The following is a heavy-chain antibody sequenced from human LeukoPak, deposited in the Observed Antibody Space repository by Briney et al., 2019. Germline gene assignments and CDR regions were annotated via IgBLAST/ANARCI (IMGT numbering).Heavy chain of an antibody. Sequence: SETLSLTCSVSGGSITNYFCSWIRQSPGKGLEWIGYTYSSGTTNHNPSLRGRVTISMDTSKSQFSLKLSSVTAEDTAVYYCATLFGSSGYFDYWGQGILVTVSS. CDR2: TYSSGTT. D-gene: IGHD3-10*01. CDR3: ATLFGSSGYFDY. V-gene: IGHV4-59*01. CDR1: GGSITNYF. J-gene: IGHJ4*02.